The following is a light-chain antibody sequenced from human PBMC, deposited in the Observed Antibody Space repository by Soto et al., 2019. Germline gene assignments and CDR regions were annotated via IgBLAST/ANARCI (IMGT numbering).Light chain of an antibody. J-gene: IGKJ1*01. CDR1: QSVSSSY. CDR2: GAS. Sequence: IVLTQSPGTLSLSPGERATLSCRASQSVSSSYLAWYQQKPGQAPRLLIYGASSRATGIPDRFSGSGSGTDFTLTISRLEPEDFAVYYCQQYGSPPWTFGQGTKVEIK. V-gene: IGKV3-20*01. CDR3: QQYGSPPWT.